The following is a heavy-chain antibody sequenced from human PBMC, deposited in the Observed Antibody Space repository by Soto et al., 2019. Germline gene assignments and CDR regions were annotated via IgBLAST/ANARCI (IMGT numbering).Heavy chain of an antibody. Sequence: SETLSLTCSASGDSVSSGDNYWSWIRQPPGKGLEWIGHVYFSGTTNYIPSLKSRLTMSDDTTKNQFSLKMNSVTAADTAAYYCASISVYTYMIYWSDSWGQGTQVTVS. CDR2: VYFSGTT. D-gene: IGHD3-16*01. CDR3: ASISVYTYMIYWSDS. CDR1: GDSVSSGDNY. V-gene: IGHV4-61*08. J-gene: IGHJ5*01.